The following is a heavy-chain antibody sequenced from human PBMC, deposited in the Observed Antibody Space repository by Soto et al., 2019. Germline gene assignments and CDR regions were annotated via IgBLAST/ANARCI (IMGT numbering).Heavy chain of an antibody. CDR1: GGSFSGYY. D-gene: IGHD2-2*01. J-gene: IGHJ6*03. Sequence: SETLSLTCAVYGGSFSGYYWSWIRQPPGKGLEWIGEINHSGSTNYNPSLKSRVTISVDTSKNQFSLKLSSVTAADTAVYYCARLPPIVVVPAAMVPMNYMDVWGKGTTVTVS. CDR2: INHSGST. CDR3: ARLPPIVVVPAAMVPMNYMDV. V-gene: IGHV4-34*01.